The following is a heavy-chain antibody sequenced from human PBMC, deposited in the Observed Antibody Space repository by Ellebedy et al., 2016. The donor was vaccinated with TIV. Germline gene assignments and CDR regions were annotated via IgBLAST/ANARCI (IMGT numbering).Heavy chain of an antibody. J-gene: IGHJ3*02. CDR1: GYTFASYG. CDR2: VRGKDGET. V-gene: IGHV1-18*01. D-gene: IGHD3-10*01. CDR3: ARDFHYYASGSWDETFEI. Sequence: AASVKVSCKASGYTFASYGVSWVRQARGQGLEWTGWVRGKDGETNYGQKFVGRVTMTHDASTSTAYMDLRSLSSDDTAVYFCARDFHYYASGSWDETFEIWGQGTVVTVSS.